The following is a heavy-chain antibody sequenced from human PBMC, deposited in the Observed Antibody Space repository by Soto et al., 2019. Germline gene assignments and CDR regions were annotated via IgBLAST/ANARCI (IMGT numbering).Heavy chain of an antibody. J-gene: IGHJ4*02. CDR3: TTQPFYWNDEGGN. V-gene: IGHV3-15*07. CDR2: IRSKVDGETT. Sequence: EVQLVESGGGWVKPGGSLRLSCSASGFPFTYAWRNWVRRPLGRGPEWVGRIRSKVDGETTDYAASVKGRFIVLRDDSTSTLYLQMNGLKNEDTALYYCTTQPFYWNDEGGNWGPGTLVTVSS. D-gene: IGHD1-1*01. CDR1: GFPFTYAW.